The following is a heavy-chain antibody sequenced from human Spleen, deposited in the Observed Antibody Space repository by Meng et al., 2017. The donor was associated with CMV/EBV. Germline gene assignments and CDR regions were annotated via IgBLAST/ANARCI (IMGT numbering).Heavy chain of an antibody. CDR3: ARHSLPAVVAPYLGFDY. J-gene: IGHJ4*02. V-gene: IGHV1-18*01. D-gene: IGHD2-15*01. Sequence: VRRDPARRLGWMRWDSAYNGKPDYAQEFQRRVTMAADTSTSTAHMELRNVRADDTAVYYCARHSLPAVVAPYLGFDYWGQGTLVTVSS. CDR2: DSAYNGKP.